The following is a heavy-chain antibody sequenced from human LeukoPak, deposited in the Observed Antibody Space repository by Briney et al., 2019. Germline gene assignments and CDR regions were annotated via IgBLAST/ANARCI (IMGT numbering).Heavy chain of an antibody. CDR3: ARIALNSGIL. J-gene: IGHJ4*02. CDR1: GDSVSSNSAA. CDR2: TFYRSNWFY. D-gene: IGHD1-26*01. V-gene: IGHV6-1*01. Sequence: SQTLSLTCAISGDSVSSNSAAWSWIRRSPSRGLEWLGRTFYRSNWFYDYATSVKSRITIIPDISKNQFSLQLNSVTPEDTAVYYCARIALNSGILWGQGTLVTVSS.